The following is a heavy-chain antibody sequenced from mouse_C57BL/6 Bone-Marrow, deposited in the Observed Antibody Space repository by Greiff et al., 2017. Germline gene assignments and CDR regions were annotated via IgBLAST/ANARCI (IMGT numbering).Heavy chain of an antibody. D-gene: IGHD2-4*01. V-gene: IGHV2-2*01. CDR3: ASIYYDYDDAMDY. Sequence: VQRVESGPGLVQPSQSLSITCTVSGFSLTSYGVHWVRQSPGKGLEWLGVIWSGGSTDYNAAFISRLSISKDNSKSQVFFKMNSLQADDTAIYYCASIYYDYDDAMDYWGQGTSVTVSS. CDR2: IWSGGST. CDR1: GFSLTSYG. J-gene: IGHJ4*01.